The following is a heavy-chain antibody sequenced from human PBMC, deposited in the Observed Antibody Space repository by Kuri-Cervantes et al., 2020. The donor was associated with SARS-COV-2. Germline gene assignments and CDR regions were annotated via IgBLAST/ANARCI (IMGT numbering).Heavy chain of an antibody. CDR2: IYTSGST. Sequence: ESLKISCAVSGYSISSGYYWGWIRQPAGKGLEWIGRIYTSGSTNYNPSLKSRVTMSVDTSKNQFSLKLSSVTAADTAVYYCAGSLGTIFGVAIEDAFDIWGQGTMVTVSS. CDR1: GYSISSGYY. V-gene: IGHV4-4*07. D-gene: IGHD3-3*01. CDR3: AGSLGTIFGVAIEDAFDI. J-gene: IGHJ3*02.